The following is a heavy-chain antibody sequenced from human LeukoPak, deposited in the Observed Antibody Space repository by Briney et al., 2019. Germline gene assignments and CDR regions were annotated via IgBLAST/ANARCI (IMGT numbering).Heavy chain of an antibody. J-gene: IGHJ4*02. CDR1: GFTFSSYE. D-gene: IGHD3-3*01. V-gene: IGHV3-48*03. Sequence: GGSLRLSCAASGFTFSSYEMNWVRQAPGRGLEWVSYISSSGSTIYYADSVKGRFTIPRDNAKNSLYLQMNSLRAEDTAVYYCAGSDDFWSGYLTNDFDYWGQGTLVTVSS. CDR3: AGSDDFWSGYLTNDFDY. CDR2: ISSSGSTI.